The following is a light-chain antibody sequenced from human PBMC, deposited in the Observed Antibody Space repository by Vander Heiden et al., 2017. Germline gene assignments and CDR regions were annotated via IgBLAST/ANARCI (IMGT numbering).Light chain of an antibody. V-gene: IGLV2-23*02. CDR2: EVS. J-gene: IGLJ1*01. Sequence: QSALTQPASVSGSPGQLITISCTGTSSDVGSYNLVSWYQQHPGKAPKLMIYEVSKRPSGVSNRFSGSKSGNTASLTISGLQAEDEADYYCCSYAGSNTFVFGTGTKVTVL. CDR1: SSDVGSYNL. CDR3: CSYAGSNTFV.